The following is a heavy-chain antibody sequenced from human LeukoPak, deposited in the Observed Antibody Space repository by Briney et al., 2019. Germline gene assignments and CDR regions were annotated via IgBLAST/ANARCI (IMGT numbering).Heavy chain of an antibody. Sequence: SVKVSCKASGYTFTSHYIHWVRHAPGQGLQWMGGIIPIFGTANYAQKFQGRVIFTADESTSTVYMELSSLRSEDTAMYFCARAVSNTGGYFDYWGQGTLVTVSS. J-gene: IGHJ4*02. CDR1: GYTFTSHY. V-gene: IGHV1-69*13. CDR3: ARAVSNTGGYFDY. CDR2: IIPIFGTA. D-gene: IGHD5/OR15-5a*01.